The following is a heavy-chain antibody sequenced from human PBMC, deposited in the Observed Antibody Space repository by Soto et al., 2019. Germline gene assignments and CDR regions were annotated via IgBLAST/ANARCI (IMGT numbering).Heavy chain of an antibody. D-gene: IGHD5-12*01. CDR2: IYYSGST. CDR1: GGSISSSSYY. V-gene: IGHV4-39*07. Sequence: SETLSLTCTSSGGSISSSSYYWGWLRQPPGKGLEWFGSIYYSGSTNYNPSLKSRVTISVDTSKNQFSLKLTSVTAADKAVYFCARAGYYIDYWGQGTLVTVSS. CDR3: ARAGYYIDY. J-gene: IGHJ4*02.